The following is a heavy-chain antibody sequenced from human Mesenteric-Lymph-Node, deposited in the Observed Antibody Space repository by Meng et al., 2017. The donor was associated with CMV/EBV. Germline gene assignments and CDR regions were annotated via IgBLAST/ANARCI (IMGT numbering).Heavy chain of an antibody. CDR1: GFTFSDHY. J-gene: IGHJ4*02. CDR2: IRNKVNSYTT. CDR3: VRGYSTSSPSGDY. D-gene: IGHD6-13*01. V-gene: IGHV3-72*01. Sequence: GGSLRLSCTASGFTFSDHYMDWVRQAPGKGLEWVARIRNKVNSYTTEYAASVKGRFTISRDDSKNSLYLQMNSLKTEDTAIYYCVRGYSTSSPSGDYWGQGTLVTVSS.